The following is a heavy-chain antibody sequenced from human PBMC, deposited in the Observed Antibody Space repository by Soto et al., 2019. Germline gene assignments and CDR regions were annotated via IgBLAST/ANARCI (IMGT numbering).Heavy chain of an antibody. V-gene: IGHV1-69*06. CDR3: AREDLYCSSTSCLAAGWFDP. CDR2: IIPIFGTA. D-gene: IGHD2-2*01. CDR1: GGTFSSYA. Sequence: SVKVSCKASGGTFSSYAISWVRQAPGQGLEWMGGIIPIFGTANYAQKFQGRVTITADKSTSTAYMELSSLRSEDKAVYYCAREDLYCSSTSCLAAGWFDPWGQGTLVTVSS. J-gene: IGHJ5*02.